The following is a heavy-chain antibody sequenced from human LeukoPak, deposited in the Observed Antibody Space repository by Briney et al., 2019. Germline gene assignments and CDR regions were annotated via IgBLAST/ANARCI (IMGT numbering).Heavy chain of an antibody. D-gene: IGHD5-18*01. CDR1: GFTFTSSA. CDR3: AAERGGTAMVEPGFDY. CDR2: IVVGSDNT. V-gene: IGHV1-58*02. Sequence: SVKVSCKASGFTFTSSAMQWVRQARGQRLEWIGWIVVGSDNTNYAQKFQERVTITRDMSTSTAYMELSSLRSEDTAVYYCAAERGGTAMVEPGFDYWGQGTLVTVSS. J-gene: IGHJ4*02.